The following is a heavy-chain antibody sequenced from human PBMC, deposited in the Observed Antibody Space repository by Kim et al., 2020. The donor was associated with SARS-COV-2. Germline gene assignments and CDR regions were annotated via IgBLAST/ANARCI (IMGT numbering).Heavy chain of an antibody. CDR3: AKASITMIVVAPDY. V-gene: IGHV3-23*01. CDR1: GFTFSSYA. J-gene: IGHJ4*02. D-gene: IGHD3-22*01. Sequence: GGSLGLSCAASGFTFSSYAMSWVRQAPGKGLEWVSAISGSGGSTYYADSVKGRFTISRDNSKNTLYLQMNSLRAEDTAVYYCAKASITMIVVAPDYWGQGTLVTVSS. CDR2: ISGSGGST.